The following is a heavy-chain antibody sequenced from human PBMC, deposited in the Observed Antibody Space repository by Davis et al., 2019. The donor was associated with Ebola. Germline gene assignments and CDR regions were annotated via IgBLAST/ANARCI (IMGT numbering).Heavy chain of an antibody. D-gene: IGHD4-17*01. Sequence: PGGSLRLSCAASGFTFSSYGMHWVRQAPGKGLEWVAVIWYDGSNKYYADSVKGRFTISRDNSKNALYLQMNSLRAKDTAVYYCARVNRHGDPDYWGQGTLVTVSS. CDR3: ARVNRHGDPDY. CDR2: IWYDGSNK. CDR1: GFTFSSYG. V-gene: IGHV3-33*01. J-gene: IGHJ4*02.